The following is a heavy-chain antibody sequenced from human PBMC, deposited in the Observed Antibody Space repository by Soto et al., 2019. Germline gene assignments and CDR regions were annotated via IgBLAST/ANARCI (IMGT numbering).Heavy chain of an antibody. V-gene: IGHV4-34*01. CDR2: IYHSGST. J-gene: IGHJ5*02. Sequence: SETLSLTCAVYGGSFNAYYWGWIRQPPGKGLEWIGDIYHSGSTYYNPSLKSRVTISVDTSKNQFSLKLRSVTAADTAVYYCARRSRWYYYGTASYYNLWLDPWGQGTLVTVSS. CDR1: GGSFNAYY. D-gene: IGHD3-10*01. CDR3: ARRSRWYYYGTASYYNLWLDP.